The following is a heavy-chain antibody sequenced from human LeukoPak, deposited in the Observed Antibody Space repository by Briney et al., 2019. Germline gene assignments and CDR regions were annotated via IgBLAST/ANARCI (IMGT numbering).Heavy chain of an antibody. CDR1: GFTFSSYN. CDR2: ISSSSTYI. Sequence: PGGSLILSCAASGFTFSSYNMNWVRQAPGKGLEWVSSISSSSTYIYYADSVKGRFTISRDNAKNSLYLQMNSLRAEDTAVYYCARVMYYYDSSGYYPIDYWGQGTLVTVSS. J-gene: IGHJ4*02. V-gene: IGHV3-21*01. D-gene: IGHD3-22*01. CDR3: ARVMYYYDSSGYYPIDY.